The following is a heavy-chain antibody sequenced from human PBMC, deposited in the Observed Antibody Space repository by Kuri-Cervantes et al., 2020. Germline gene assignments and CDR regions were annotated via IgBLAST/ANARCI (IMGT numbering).Heavy chain of an antibody. J-gene: IGHJ4*02. CDR1: GDTFASYD. CDR2: MNPNSGDA. CDR3: AGQLGYCSSTSCYDY. Sequence: ASVKVSCKASGDTFASYDFNWVRQAPGQGLEWMGWMNPNSGDAGYAQQFQGRITMTRNTSTSTAYMELSRLRSDDTAVYYCAGQLGYCSSTSCYDYWGQGTLVTVSS. V-gene: IGHV1-8*01. D-gene: IGHD2-2*01.